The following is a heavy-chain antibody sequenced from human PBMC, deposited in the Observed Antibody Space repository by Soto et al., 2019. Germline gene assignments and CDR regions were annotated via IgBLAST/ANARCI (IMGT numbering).Heavy chain of an antibody. CDR1: GFSLSTSGVG. CDR3: AHRERAICGGDCYPETFDY. Sequence: SGPTLVKPTQTLTLTCTFSGFSLSTSGVGVGWIRQPPGKALEWLALIYWDDDKRYSPSLKSRLTITKDTSKNQVVLTMTNMDPVDTATYYCAHRERAICGGDCYPETFDYWGQGTLVTVSS. CDR2: IYWDDDK. D-gene: IGHD2-21*02. V-gene: IGHV2-5*02. J-gene: IGHJ4*02.